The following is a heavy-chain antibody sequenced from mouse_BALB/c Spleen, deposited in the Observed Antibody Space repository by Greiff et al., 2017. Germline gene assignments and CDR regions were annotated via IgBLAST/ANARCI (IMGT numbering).Heavy chain of an antibody. J-gene: IGHJ2*01. CDR2: ILPGSGST. V-gene: IGHV1-9*01. CDR1: GYTFSRYW. CDR3: ASLTTIGAGNYFDY. Sequence: QVQLQQSGAELMKPGASVKISCKATGYTFSRYWIEWVKQRPGHGLEWIGGILPGSGSTNYNEKFKGKATFTADTSSNTAYMQLSSLTSEDSAVYYCASLTTIGAGNYFDYWGQGTTLTVSS. D-gene: IGHD1-1*01.